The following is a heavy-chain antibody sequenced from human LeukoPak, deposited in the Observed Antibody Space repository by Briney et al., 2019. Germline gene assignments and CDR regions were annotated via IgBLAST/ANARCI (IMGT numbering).Heavy chain of an antibody. J-gene: IGHJ3*02. CDR1: GYTFTSYY. CDR2: INPSGGST. D-gene: IGHD6-13*01. CDR3: ARGAGIAAAGTRAFDI. Sequence: ASVKVSCKASGYTFTSYYMHWVRQAPGQGLEWMGIINPSGGSTSYAQKFQGRVTMTRDTSTSTVYMELSSLRSEDTAVYYCARGAGIAAAGTRAFDIWGQGTMVTVSS. V-gene: IGHV1-46*01.